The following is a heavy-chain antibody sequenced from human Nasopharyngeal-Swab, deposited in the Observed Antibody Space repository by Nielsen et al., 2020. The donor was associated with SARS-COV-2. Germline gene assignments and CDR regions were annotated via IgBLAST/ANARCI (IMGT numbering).Heavy chain of an antibody. Sequence: WARQAPGQGLEWMRGFDPEDGETIYAQKFQGRVTMTEDTSTDTAYMELSSLRSEDTAVYYCATGTVVGATGWFDPWGQGTLVTVSS. J-gene: IGHJ5*02. V-gene: IGHV1-24*01. CDR3: ATGTVVGATGWFDP. D-gene: IGHD1-26*01. CDR2: FDPEDGET.